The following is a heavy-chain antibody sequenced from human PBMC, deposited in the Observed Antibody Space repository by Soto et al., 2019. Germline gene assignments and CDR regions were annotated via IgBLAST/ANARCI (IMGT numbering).Heavy chain of an antibody. Sequence: GGSLRLSCAASGFTFSSYGMHWVRQAPGKGLEWVAVIWYDGSNKYYADSVKGRFTISRDNSKNTLYLQMNSLRAEDTAVYYCARDSGYDSSGYHDYWGQGTLVTVSS. CDR1: GFTFSSYG. CDR3: ARDSGYDSSGYHDY. J-gene: IGHJ4*02. V-gene: IGHV3-33*01. CDR2: IWYDGSNK. D-gene: IGHD3-22*01.